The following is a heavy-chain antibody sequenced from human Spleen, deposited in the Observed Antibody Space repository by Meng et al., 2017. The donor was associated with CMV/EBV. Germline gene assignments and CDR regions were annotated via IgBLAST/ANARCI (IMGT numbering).Heavy chain of an antibody. D-gene: IGHD2-2*01. CDR2: ISSSSSYI. CDR3: ARLIYCSSTSCYVFDP. V-gene: IGHV3-21*01. Sequence: GESLKISCAASGFTFSNFNMHWVRQAPGKGLEWVSSISSSSSYIYYADSVKGRFTISRDNAKNSLYLQMNSLRAEDTAVYYCARLIYCSSTSCYVFDPWGQGTLVTVSS. CDR1: GFTFSNFN. J-gene: IGHJ5*02.